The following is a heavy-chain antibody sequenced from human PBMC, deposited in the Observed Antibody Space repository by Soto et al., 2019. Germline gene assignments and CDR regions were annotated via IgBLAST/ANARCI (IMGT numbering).Heavy chain of an antibody. CDR1: GYSFTSYW. J-gene: IGHJ6*02. Sequence: TGESLKISCKGSGYSFTSYWIGWVRQMPGKGLEWMGIIYPGDSDTRYSPSFQGQVTISADKSISTAYLQWSSLKASDTAMYYCASSSGGRSSDYYYGMDVWGQGTTVTVSS. D-gene: IGHD2-15*01. CDR3: ASSSGGRSSDYYYGMDV. V-gene: IGHV5-51*01. CDR2: IYPGDSDT.